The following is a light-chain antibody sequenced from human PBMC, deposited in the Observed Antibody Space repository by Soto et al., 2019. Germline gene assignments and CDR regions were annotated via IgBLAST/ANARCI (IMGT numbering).Light chain of an antibody. CDR1: SSDVGSHNL. V-gene: IGLV2-23*03. CDR2: EGS. J-gene: IGLJ2*01. Sequence: QSVLTQPASVSGSPGQSITISCTGTSSDVGSHNLVSWYQQHPGKAPKLMIYEGSKRPSGVSDRFSGSKSGNTASLTISGLQAEDEADYYCCSYAGSSTVGLFGGGTKLTVL. CDR3: CSYAGSSTVGL.